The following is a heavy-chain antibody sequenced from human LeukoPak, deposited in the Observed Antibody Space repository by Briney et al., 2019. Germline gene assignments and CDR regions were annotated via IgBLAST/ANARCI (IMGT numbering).Heavy chain of an antibody. V-gene: IGHV1-69*13. CDR2: IIPIFGTA. Sequence: GASVKVSCKASGGTFSSYAISWVRQAPGQGLEWMGGIIPIFGTANYAQKFQGRVTITADESTGTAYMELSSLRSEDTAVYYCARPSPLVDTAMVTWGQGTLVTVSS. CDR3: ARPSPLVDTAMVT. CDR1: GGTFSSYA. D-gene: IGHD5-18*01. J-gene: IGHJ5*02.